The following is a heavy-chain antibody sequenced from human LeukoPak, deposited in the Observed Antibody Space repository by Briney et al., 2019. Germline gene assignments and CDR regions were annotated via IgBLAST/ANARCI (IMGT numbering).Heavy chain of an antibody. J-gene: IGHJ4*02. Sequence: GGSLRLSCAASGFSFSSYWMSWDRQAPGKGLEWVANIKQDGSEKYYVDSAKGRFTISRDNAKNSLYLQMNSLRAEDTAVYYCATDLGSSRPNFWGQGTLVTVSS. CDR2: IKQDGSEK. CDR1: GFSFSSYW. D-gene: IGHD6-13*01. V-gene: IGHV3-7*01. CDR3: ATDLGSSRPNF.